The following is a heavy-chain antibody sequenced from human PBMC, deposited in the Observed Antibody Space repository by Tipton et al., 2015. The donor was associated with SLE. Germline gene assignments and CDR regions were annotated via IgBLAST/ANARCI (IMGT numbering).Heavy chain of an antibody. V-gene: IGHV4-59*01. D-gene: IGHD4-17*01. J-gene: IGHJ4*02. CDR3: ARDPSDGDYGVYYFDY. CDR2: IFISGST. Sequence: LRLSCTVSGGSIERSYWNWIRQPPGKGLEWIDYIFISGSTNYNPSLKSRVTISVDRSKKQLSLRLTSVTAADTAVYYCARDPSDGDYGVYYFDYWGQGTLVTVSS. CDR1: GGSIERSY.